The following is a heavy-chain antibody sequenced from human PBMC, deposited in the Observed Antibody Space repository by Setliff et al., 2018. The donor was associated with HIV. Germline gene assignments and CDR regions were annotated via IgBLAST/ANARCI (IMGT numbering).Heavy chain of an antibody. CDR2: INWNGGST. CDR1: GFSVSDNY. D-gene: IGHD6-19*01. CDR3: AGESSIAVAECFQH. J-gene: IGHJ1*01. V-gene: IGHV3-20*04. Sequence: GGSLRLSCAASGFSVSDNYMSWVRQAPGKGLEWVSGINWNGGSTGYADSVKGRFTISRDNSKNTLYLQMNSLRAEDTAVYYCAGESSIAVAECFQHWGQGTLVTVSS.